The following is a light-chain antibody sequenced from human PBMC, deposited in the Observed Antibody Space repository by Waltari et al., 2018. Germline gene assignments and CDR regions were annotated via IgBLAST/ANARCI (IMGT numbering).Light chain of an antibody. CDR1: QSISGW. V-gene: IGKV1-5*03. J-gene: IGKJ4*01. CDR2: KAS. Sequence: IQMTQSPSTLSASVGDRVTITCRASQSISGWLAWYQQKPGKARKLLSYKASSLESGVPSRFSGSGSGTEFTLNISSLQPDDFATFYCQQHNTYPLTFGGGTKVEIK. CDR3: QQHNTYPLT.